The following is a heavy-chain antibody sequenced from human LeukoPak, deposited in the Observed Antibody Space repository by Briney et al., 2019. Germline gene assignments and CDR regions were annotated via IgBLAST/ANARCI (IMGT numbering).Heavy chain of an antibody. D-gene: IGHD1-26*01. J-gene: IGHJ6*02. Sequence: PSETLSLTCTVSGGSISSYYWSWIRQPPGKGLEWIGYIYYSGSTNYNPSLKSRVTISVDTSKNQFSLKLSSVTAADTAVYYCARAGGSYYHYYYGMDVWGQGTTVTVSS. V-gene: IGHV4-59*01. CDR2: IYYSGST. CDR1: GGSISSYY. CDR3: ARAGGSYYHYYYGMDV.